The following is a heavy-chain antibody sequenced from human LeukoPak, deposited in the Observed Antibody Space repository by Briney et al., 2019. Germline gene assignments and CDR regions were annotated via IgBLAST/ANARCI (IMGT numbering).Heavy chain of an antibody. V-gene: IGHV3-30*02. CDR1: RFIFSTYG. J-gene: IGHJ4*02. CDR2: IRPDGSNE. CDR3: AKDWGYYDTSGYYFDY. Sequence: PGGSLRLSCAASRFIFSTYGMHWVRQAPGKGLEWVAFIRPDGSNEYYAASVRGRFAISRDNSKNTLFLQMSSLRVADTAVYYCAKDWGYYDTSGYYFDYWGQGTLVSVSS. D-gene: IGHD3-22*01.